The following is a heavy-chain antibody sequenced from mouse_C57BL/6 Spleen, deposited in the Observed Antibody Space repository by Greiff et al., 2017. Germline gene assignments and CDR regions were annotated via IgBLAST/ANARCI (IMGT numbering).Heavy chain of an antibody. Sequence: EVKLEESEGGLVQPGSSMKLSCTASGFTFSDYYMAWVRQVPEKGLEWVANINYDGSSTYYLDSLKSRFIISRDNAKNILYLQMRSLKSEDTATYYCARGGEIYYGNYGFDYWGQGTTLTVSS. CDR2: INYDGSST. D-gene: IGHD2-1*01. J-gene: IGHJ2*01. CDR3: ARGGEIYYGNYGFDY. V-gene: IGHV5-16*01. CDR1: GFTFSDYY.